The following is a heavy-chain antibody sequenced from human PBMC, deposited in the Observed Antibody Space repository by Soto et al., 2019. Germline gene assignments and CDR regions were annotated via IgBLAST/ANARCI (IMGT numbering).Heavy chain of an antibody. V-gene: IGHV1-69*12. Sequence: QVQLVQSGAEVKKPGSSVKVSCKASGGTFSSYAISWVRQAPGQGLEWMGGIIPIFGTANYAQKFQGRVTSTADESKSTADMELSSLRSEDTAVYYCARDDVDTAMPYGMDVWGQGTTVTVSS. D-gene: IGHD5-18*01. CDR1: GGTFSSYA. J-gene: IGHJ6*02. CDR3: ARDDVDTAMPYGMDV. CDR2: IIPIFGTA.